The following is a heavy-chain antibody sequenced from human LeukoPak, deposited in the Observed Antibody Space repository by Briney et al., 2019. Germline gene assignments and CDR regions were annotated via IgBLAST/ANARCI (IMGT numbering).Heavy chain of an antibody. CDR1: GYSITSGYY. V-gene: IGHV4-38-2*02. Sequence: PSETLSLTCAVSGYSITSGYYWGWIRQPPGKGLEWIGNIYHSGSTYYNPSLKSRVTISVDTSKNQFSLKLSSVTAADTAVYYCARDSSIRAAAGDDWGQGTLVTVSS. D-gene: IGHD3-16*01. CDR2: IYHSGST. CDR3: ARDSSIRAAAGDD. J-gene: IGHJ1*01.